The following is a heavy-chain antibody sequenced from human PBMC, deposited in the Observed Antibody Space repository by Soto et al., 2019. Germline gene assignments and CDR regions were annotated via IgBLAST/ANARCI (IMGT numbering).Heavy chain of an antibody. CDR1: CGPVSSDGSY. J-gene: IGHJ4*02. CDR3: ARFRGVQDSSGDSRPYFDY. V-gene: IGHV4-31*03. Sequence: ADTLSLLYSLSCGPVSSDGSYWPWIRQHPGEGLEWFGHIYHSGTTYQSPSLQSRLIISVDTSKTQFALRLSSVTAADTALYFGARFRGVQDSSGDSRPYFDYWGQGTLVTVSS. CDR2: IYHSGTT. D-gene: IGHD2-15*01.